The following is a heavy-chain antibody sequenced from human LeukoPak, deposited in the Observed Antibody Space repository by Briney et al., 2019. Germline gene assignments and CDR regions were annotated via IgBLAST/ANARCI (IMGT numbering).Heavy chain of an antibody. CDR2: IGTAGDP. CDR3: ARGGCSGGSCYPRYYYGMDV. D-gene: IGHD2-15*01. J-gene: IGHJ6*04. V-gene: IGHV3-13*05. Sequence: GGSLRLSCAASGFTFSSYDMRWVRQATGKGLEWVSAIGTAGDPYYPGSVKGRFTISRENAKNSLYLQMNSLRAGDTAVYYCARGGCSGGSCYPRYYYGMDVWGKGTTVTVSS. CDR1: GFTFSSYD.